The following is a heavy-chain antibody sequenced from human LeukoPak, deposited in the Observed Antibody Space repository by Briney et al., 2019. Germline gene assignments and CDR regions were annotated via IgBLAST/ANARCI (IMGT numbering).Heavy chain of an antibody. Sequence: GGSLRLSCAASGSIPFNGYAMSWVRQAPGKGLEWVSAISGSGGSTYYADSVKGRFTISRDNSKNTLYLQMNSLRAEDTAVYYCARAALYYYGSGRFLDVWGQGTTVTVSS. CDR1: GSIPFNGYA. CDR2: ISGSGGST. J-gene: IGHJ6*02. D-gene: IGHD3-10*01. CDR3: ARAALYYYGSGRFLDV. V-gene: IGHV3-23*01.